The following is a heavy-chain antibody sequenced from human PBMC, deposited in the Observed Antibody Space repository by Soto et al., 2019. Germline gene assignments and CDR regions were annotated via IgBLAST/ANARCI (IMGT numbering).Heavy chain of an antibody. Sequence: QVQLQQSGPGLVKSSQTLSLTCVISGDSVSSNSAAWNWIRQSPSGGLEWLGRTYYRSKWYNEYAVSVKSRIIINPDTSKNQFSLQLNSVSPEDTAVYYCARSARQMFIVGATAYYFDYWGQGTLVTVSS. V-gene: IGHV6-1*01. CDR1: GDSVSSNSAA. D-gene: IGHD1-26*01. CDR2: TYYRSKWYN. J-gene: IGHJ4*02. CDR3: ARSARQMFIVGATAYYFDY.